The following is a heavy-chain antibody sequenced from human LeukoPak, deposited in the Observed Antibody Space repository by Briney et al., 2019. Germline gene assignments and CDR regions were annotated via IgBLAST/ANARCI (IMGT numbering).Heavy chain of an antibody. D-gene: IGHD2-2*01. Sequence: SETLSLTCTVSGFSMSSSTHYWGWIRQPPGKGLEWIGSMYYTGNTYYNPSLKSRGTISVDTSKNQVSLRLSSVTAADTAVYYCARATLTSSRYYPFNLWGQGTMVTVSS. CDR2: MYYTGNT. CDR3: ARATLTSSRYYPFNL. J-gene: IGHJ3*01. V-gene: IGHV4-39*07. CDR1: GFSMSSSTHY.